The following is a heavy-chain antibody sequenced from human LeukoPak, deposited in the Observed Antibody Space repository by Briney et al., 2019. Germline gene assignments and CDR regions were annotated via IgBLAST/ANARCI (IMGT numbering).Heavy chain of an antibody. V-gene: IGHV3-23*01. CDR3: AKENCSSTSCYYYFDY. J-gene: IGHJ4*02. D-gene: IGHD2-2*01. CDR1: GFTFSSYA. CDR2: ISGSGGST. Sequence: GGSLRLSYAASGFTFSSYAMSWVRQAPGKGLEWVSAISGSGGSTYYADSVKGRFTISRDNSKNTLYLQMNNLRAEDTAVYYCAKENCSSTSCYYYFDYWGQGILVTVSS.